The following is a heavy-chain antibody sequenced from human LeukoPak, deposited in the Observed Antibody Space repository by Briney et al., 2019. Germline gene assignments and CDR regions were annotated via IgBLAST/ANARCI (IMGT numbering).Heavy chain of an antibody. V-gene: IGHV3-21*01. Sequence: GGSLRLSCAASGFSFSSYNMNWARQAPGKGLEWVSSITTSSTYTFYADSVKGRFTISRDNAKNTLYLQMNSLRAEGTAVYYCTRAGFYYDSSPYYRPIDYWDRGCLVTVSS. J-gene: IGHJ4*02. D-gene: IGHD3-22*01. CDR1: GFSFSSYN. CDR2: ITTSSTYT. CDR3: TRAGFYYDSSPYYRPIDY.